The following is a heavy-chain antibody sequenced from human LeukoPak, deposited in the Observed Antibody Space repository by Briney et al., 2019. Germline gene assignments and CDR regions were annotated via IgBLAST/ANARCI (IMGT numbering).Heavy chain of an antibody. CDR1: GFTFSSYA. D-gene: IGHD3-9*01. CDR3: ATPTNGVDILTGYSQYYFDY. J-gene: IGHJ4*02. Sequence: PGGSLRPSCAASGFTFSSYAMSWARQAPGKGLEWVSAISGSGGSTYYADSVKGRFTISRDNSKNTLYLQMNSLRAEDTAVYYCATPTNGVDILTGYSQYYFDYWGQGTLVTVSS. CDR2: ISGSGGST. V-gene: IGHV3-23*01.